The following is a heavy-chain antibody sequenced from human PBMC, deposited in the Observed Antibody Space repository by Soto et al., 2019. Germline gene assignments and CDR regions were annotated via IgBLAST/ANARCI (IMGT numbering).Heavy chain of an antibody. CDR2: ISSSSSYI. Sequence: VGSLRLSCAASGFTFSSYSMNWVRQAPGKGLEWVSSISSSSSYIYYADSVKGRFTISRDNAKNSLYLQMNSLRAEDTAVYYCARDPGSSVVVPADKNTDPFDYWGQGTLVTVSS. CDR3: ARDPGSSVVVPADKNTDPFDY. J-gene: IGHJ4*02. CDR1: GFTFSSYS. V-gene: IGHV3-21*01. D-gene: IGHD2-2*01.